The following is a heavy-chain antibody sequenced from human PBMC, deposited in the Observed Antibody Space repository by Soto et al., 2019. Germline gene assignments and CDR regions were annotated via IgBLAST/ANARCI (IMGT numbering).Heavy chain of an antibody. D-gene: IGHD3-10*01. CDR1: GGSISSSNW. Sequence: QVRLQESGPGLVKPSGTLSLTCAVSGGSISSSNWWTWFRQPPGKGLEWIGEIYHNGSTNYNPSLIRRVTLSLVTSKNHVSLQLCSVTAAATAPYYCSTVRYYGSASNRLFFGLWGQGTLVPVSS. CDR3: STVRYYGSASNRLFFGL. V-gene: IGHV4-4*02. J-gene: IGHJ4*02. CDR2: IYHNGST.